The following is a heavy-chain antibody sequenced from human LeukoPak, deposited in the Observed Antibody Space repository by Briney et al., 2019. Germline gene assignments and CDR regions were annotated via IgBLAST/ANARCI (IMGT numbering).Heavy chain of an antibody. Sequence: PSETLSLTCAVYGGSFSGYYWSWIRQPPGKGLEWIGEINHSGSTNYNPSLKSRVTISVDTSKNQFSLKLSSVTAADTAVYYCARTGRGASFDPWGQGTLVTVSS. D-gene: IGHD1-1*01. CDR3: ARTGRGASFDP. V-gene: IGHV4-34*01. J-gene: IGHJ5*02. CDR2: INHSGST. CDR1: GGSFSGYY.